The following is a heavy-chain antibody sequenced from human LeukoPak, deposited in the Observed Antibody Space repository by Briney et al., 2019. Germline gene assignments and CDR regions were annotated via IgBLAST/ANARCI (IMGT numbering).Heavy chain of an antibody. CDR3: VKITSVTGGDC. CDR1: GFTFSAYA. CDR2: ISSNGGSS. J-gene: IGHJ4*02. Sequence: PGGSLRLSCDAPGFTFSAYAMYWVRQAPGKGLEYVSGISSNGGSSFYADSVKGRFTISRDNSKNTLYLQMSSLRAEDTAVYYCVKITSVTGGDCWGQGTRLTVSS. V-gene: IGHV3-64D*09. D-gene: IGHD1-1*01.